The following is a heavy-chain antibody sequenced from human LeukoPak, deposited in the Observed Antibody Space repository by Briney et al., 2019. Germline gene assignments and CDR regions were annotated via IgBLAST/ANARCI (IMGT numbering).Heavy chain of an antibody. V-gene: IGHV1-46*01. CDR3: ASLAGGNSESSDAFDI. Sequence: GASVKVSCKASGYTFTSYYMHWVRQAPGQGLEWMGIINPSGGSTSYVQKFQGRVTMTRDTSISTAYMELSSLRSEDTAVYYCASLAGGNSESSDAFDIWGQGTMVTVSS. CDR2: INPSGGST. J-gene: IGHJ3*02. D-gene: IGHD4-23*01. CDR1: GYTFTSYY.